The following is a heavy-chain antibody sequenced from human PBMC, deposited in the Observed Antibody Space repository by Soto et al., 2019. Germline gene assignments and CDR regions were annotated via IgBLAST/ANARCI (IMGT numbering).Heavy chain of an antibody. V-gene: IGHV3-30-3*01. CDR2: ISYDGSNK. J-gene: IGHJ4*02. D-gene: IGHD3-16*01. Sequence: PGGSLRLSCAASGLTFSSSAMHWVRQAPGKGLEWVAVISYDGSNKYYADSVKGRFTISRDNSKNTLYLQMNSLRAEDTAVYYCARDRLRYFDYWGQGTLVTVSS. CDR3: ARDRLRYFDY. CDR1: GLTFSSSA.